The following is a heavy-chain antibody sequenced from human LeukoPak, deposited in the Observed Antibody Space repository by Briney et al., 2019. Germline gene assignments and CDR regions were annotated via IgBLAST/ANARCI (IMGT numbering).Heavy chain of an antibody. CDR3: ARVLYSSGWYYFDY. D-gene: IGHD6-19*01. V-gene: IGHV3-21*01. J-gene: IGHJ4*02. CDR1: GFTFSSYS. Sequence: GGSLRLSCAASGFTFSSYSMNWVRQAPGKGLEWVSSISSSSSYIYYADSVKGRFTISRDNAKNTLYLQMNSLRAEDTAVYYCARVLYSSGWYYFDYWGQGTLVTVSS. CDR2: ISSSSSYI.